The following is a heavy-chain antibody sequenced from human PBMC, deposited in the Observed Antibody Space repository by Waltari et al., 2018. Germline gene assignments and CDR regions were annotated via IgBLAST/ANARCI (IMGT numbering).Heavy chain of an antibody. Sequence: EVQLLESGGGLVQPGGSLRLSCAASGFTFSSYAMSWVRQAPGKGLEWVSAITGSGSSTYYADSVKGRFTISRDNSKNKLYLQMNSLRAEDTAVYYCAKDRSIAAQFDYWGQGTLVTVSS. J-gene: IGHJ4*02. CDR2: ITGSGSST. V-gene: IGHV3-23*01. D-gene: IGHD6-6*01. CDR3: AKDRSIAAQFDY. CDR1: GFTFSSYA.